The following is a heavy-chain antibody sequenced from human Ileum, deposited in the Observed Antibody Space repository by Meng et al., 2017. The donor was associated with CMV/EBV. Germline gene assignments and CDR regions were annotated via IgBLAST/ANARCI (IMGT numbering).Heavy chain of an antibody. CDR3: ARGGGTPIRGVLPFDF. CDR2: IDHTGST. D-gene: IGHD3-10*01. CDR1: GGSFSPYY. Sequence: QVELQTVGAGLLRPPETLSLTCAVFGGSFSPYYWSWIRQSPGKGLGWIAEIDHTGSTNYNPSLRSRVTISIDTSSSHFSLNLTSATAADTAVYYCARGGGTPIRGVLPFDFWGQGTLVTVSS. V-gene: IGHV4-34*01. J-gene: IGHJ4*02.